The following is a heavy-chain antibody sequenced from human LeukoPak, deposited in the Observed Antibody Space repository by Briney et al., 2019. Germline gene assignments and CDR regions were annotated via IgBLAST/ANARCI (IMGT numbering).Heavy chain of an antibody. CDR1: GFTFSSAW. Sequence: PGGSLRLSCAASGFTFSSAWMNWVRQAPGKGLEWVGRIKSKTDGGTTDYAAPVKGRFTISRDDSKNTLFLQMNSLKTEDTAVYYCTHYTVTTSFDYWGQGTLVTVSS. CDR3: THYTVTTSFDY. CDR2: IKSKTDGGTT. V-gene: IGHV3-15*07. D-gene: IGHD4-11*01. J-gene: IGHJ4*02.